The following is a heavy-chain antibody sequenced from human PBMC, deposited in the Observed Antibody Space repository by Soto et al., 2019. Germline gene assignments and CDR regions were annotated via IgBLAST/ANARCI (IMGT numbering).Heavy chain of an antibody. J-gene: IGHJ5*02. Sequence: VQLVESGGGVIHPGESLRLSCTASGSTFPNYPMHWVRQAPDKGLEWVAVISHDGVTKNSADSVKGRFTISRDNSRNTLYLQMNSLRIEDTAMYYCVRGGYSSSWERLDPWGQGTLVTVSS. V-gene: IGHV3-30-3*01. CDR3: VRGGYSSSWERLDP. CDR1: GSTFPNYP. CDR2: ISHDGVTK. D-gene: IGHD4-4*01.